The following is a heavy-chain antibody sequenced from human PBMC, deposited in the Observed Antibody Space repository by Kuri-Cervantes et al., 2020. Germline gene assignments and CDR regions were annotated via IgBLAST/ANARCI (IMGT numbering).Heavy chain of an antibody. CDR2: ISYDGSNK. D-gene: IGHD6-13*01. Sequence: GGSLRLSCVASGFNFSSYGMHWVRQAPGKGLEWVAVISYDGSNKYYADSVKGRFTISRDNSKNTLYLQMNSLRAEDTAVYYCAKAWYSNSFFSSDYCYYYGMDVWGQGTTVTVSS. V-gene: IGHV3-30*18. J-gene: IGHJ6*02. CDR1: GFNFSSYG. CDR3: AKAWYSNSFFSSDYCYYYGMDV.